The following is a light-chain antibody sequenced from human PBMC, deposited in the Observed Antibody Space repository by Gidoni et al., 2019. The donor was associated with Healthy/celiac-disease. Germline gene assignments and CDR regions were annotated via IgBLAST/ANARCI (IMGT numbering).Light chain of an antibody. CDR2: AAS. V-gene: IGKV1-9*01. Sequence: DIQLTQSPSFLSASVGDRVTITCRASQGISSYLAWYQQKPGKAPKLLIYAASTLQSGVPSRFSGSGSGTEFTLTISSLQPEGFATYYCQQLNSYRSITFGQGTRLEIK. J-gene: IGKJ5*01. CDR3: QQLNSYRSIT. CDR1: QGISSY.